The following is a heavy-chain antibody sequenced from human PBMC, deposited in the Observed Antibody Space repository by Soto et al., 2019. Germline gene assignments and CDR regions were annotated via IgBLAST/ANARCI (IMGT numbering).Heavy chain of an antibody. V-gene: IGHV1-58*01. J-gene: IGHJ6*02. Sequence: ASVKVSCKASGFTFTSSAVQWVRQARGQRLEWIGWVVVGSGNTNYAQKFQERVTITRDMSTSTAYMELSSLRSEDTDVYYCAPEQSYYYYSGMEVWGQGTTVTVS. CDR1: GFTFTSSA. CDR2: VVVGSGNT. CDR3: APEQSYYYYSGMEV.